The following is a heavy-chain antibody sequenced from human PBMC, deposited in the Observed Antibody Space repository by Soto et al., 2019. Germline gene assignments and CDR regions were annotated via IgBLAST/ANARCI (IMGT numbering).Heavy chain of an antibody. D-gene: IGHD3-10*01. Sequence: GGSLRLSCAASGFTFSSYSMSWVRQAPGKGLEWVSGFRTGADDGTTYYADSVKGRFTISRDISKNTLFLQMNSLRAEDTAIYYCAKKVNSGPGSQYFDYWGQGTLVTVSS. J-gene: IGHJ4*02. CDR3: AKKVNSGPGSQYFDY. CDR1: GFTFSSYS. CDR2: FRTGADDGTT. V-gene: IGHV3-23*01.